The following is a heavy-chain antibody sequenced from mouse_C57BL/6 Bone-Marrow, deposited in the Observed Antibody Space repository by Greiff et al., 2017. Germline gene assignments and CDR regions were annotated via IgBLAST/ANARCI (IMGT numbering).Heavy chain of an antibody. CDR1: GYTFTSYW. D-gene: IGHD1-1*01. J-gene: IGHJ3*01. Sequence: QVHVKQPGAELVTPGASVKVSCKASGYTFTSYWMHWVKQRPGQGLEWIGRIHPSDSDTNYNQKFKGKATLTVDKSSSTAYMQLSSLTSEDSAVYYCALYYYGSSPFAYWGQGTLVTVSA. CDR2: IHPSDSDT. CDR3: ALYYYGSSPFAY. V-gene: IGHV1-74*01.